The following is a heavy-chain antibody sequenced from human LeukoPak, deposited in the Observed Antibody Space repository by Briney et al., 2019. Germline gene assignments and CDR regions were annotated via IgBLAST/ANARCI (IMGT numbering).Heavy chain of an antibody. V-gene: IGHV4-59*01. CDR2: IYYSGST. CDR1: GGSISSYY. Sequence: SETLSLTCTVSGGSISSYYWSWIRQPPGKGLEWIGYIYYSGSTNYNPSLKSRVTISVDTSQNQFSLKLSSVTAADTAVYYCARDSVGYFDYWGQGTLVTVSS. CDR3: ARDSVGYFDY. J-gene: IGHJ4*02.